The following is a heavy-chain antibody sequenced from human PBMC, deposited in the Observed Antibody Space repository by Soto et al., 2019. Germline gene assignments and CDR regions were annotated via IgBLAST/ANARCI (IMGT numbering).Heavy chain of an antibody. CDR2: INPNSGGT. D-gene: IGHD1-26*01. J-gene: IGHJ6*02. CDR1: GGTFSSYA. V-gene: IGHV1-2*02. Sequence: ASVKVSCKASGGTFSSYAISWVRQAPGQGLEWMGWINPNSGGTNYAQKFQGRVTMTRDTSISTAYMELSRLRSDDTAVYYCARSYSGRTIYYYYRMDVWGQGTTVTVSS. CDR3: ARSYSGRTIYYYYRMDV.